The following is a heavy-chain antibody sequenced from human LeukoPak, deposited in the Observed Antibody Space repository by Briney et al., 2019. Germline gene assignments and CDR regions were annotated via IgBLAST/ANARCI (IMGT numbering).Heavy chain of an antibody. CDR2: ISAYNGNT. CDR1: AGTFSSYA. Sequence: ASVKVSCNACAGTFSSYAISWVRQAPGQGIEWRGWISAYNGNTNYAQKLQGRVTMTTDTSTSTAYMELRSLRSDDTAVYYCARDLALRLGELSLSHFDYWGQGTLVTVSS. CDR3: ARDLALRLGELSLSHFDY. J-gene: IGHJ4*02. V-gene: IGHV1-18*01. D-gene: IGHD3-16*02.